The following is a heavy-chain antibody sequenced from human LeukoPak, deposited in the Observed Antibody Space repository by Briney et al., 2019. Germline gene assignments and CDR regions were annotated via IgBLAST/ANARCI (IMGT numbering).Heavy chain of an antibody. CDR1: GFTFSTYA. D-gene: IGHD1-14*01. CDR3: ATDVTGGAISF. V-gene: IGHV3-23*01. J-gene: IGHJ4*02. CDR2: SSGGST. Sequence: PGGSLRLSCAASGFTFSTYAMSWVRQAPGKGLEWVSISSGGSTNYADSVKGRFTISRDNSKNTLYLQMNSLKPDDTAVYYCATDVTGGAISFWGQGALVTVSS.